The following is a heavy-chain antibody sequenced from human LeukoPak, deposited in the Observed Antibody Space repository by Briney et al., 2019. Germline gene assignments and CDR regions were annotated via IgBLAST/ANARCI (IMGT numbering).Heavy chain of an antibody. V-gene: IGHV3-23*01. CDR3: ATATSIVVVTNPPDY. J-gene: IGHJ4*02. Sequence: GGSLRLSCAASGFTFSSYAMSWVRQAPGEGLEWVSAISGSGGSTYYADSVKGRFTISGDNSKNTLYLQMNSLRAEDTAVYYCATATSIVVVTNPPDYWGQGTLVTVSS. CDR1: GFTFSSYA. CDR2: ISGSGGST. D-gene: IGHD3-22*01.